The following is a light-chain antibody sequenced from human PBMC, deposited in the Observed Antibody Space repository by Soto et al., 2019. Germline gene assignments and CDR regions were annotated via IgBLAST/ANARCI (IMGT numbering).Light chain of an antibody. CDR1: QSVNNY. V-gene: IGKV3-11*01. CDR3: QHRSTWPGT. J-gene: IGKJ2*01. CDR2: DSS. Sequence: EVVLTQSPATLSLSPGERVTLSCRASQSVNNYLAWYQQKPGQAPRLLIYDSSNRATDIPARFSGSGSRTDFTLTISTLEPEDFAVYYCQHRSTWPGTVGQGTKLEIK.